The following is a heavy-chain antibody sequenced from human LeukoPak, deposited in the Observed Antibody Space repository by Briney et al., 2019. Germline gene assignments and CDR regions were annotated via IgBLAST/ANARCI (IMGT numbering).Heavy chain of an antibody. V-gene: IGHV4-39*07. CDR1: GGSISSSSYY. J-gene: IGHJ4*02. Sequence: SETLSLTCTVSGGSISSSSYYWGWIRQPPGKGLEWIGSTYYSGSTYYNPSLKSRVTISVDTSKNQFSLKLSSVTAADTAVYSCARKNIPSPRIRYSSDWNGRAFDYWGQGTLVTVSS. CDR2: TYYSGST. CDR3: ARKNIPSPRIRYSSDWNGRAFDY. D-gene: IGHD6-25*01.